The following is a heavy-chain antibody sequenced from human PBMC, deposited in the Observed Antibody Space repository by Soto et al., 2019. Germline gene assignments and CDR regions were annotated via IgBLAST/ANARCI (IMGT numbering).Heavy chain of an antibody. CDR2: IIPIFGTA. J-gene: IGHJ5*02. CDR3: ARGPLLYYYDSSGYYP. V-gene: IGHV1-69*01. Sequence: QVQLVQSGAAVKKPGSSVKVSCKASGGTFSSYAISWVRQAPGQGLEWMGGIIPIFGTANYAQKFQGRVTITADESTSTAYMELSSLRSEDTAVYYCARGPLLYYYDSSGYYPWGQGTLVTVSS. CDR1: GGTFSSYA. D-gene: IGHD3-22*01.